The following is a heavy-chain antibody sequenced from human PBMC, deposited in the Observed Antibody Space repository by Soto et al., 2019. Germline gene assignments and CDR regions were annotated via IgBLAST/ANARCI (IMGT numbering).Heavy chain of an antibody. V-gene: IGHV1-69*13. Sequence: GASVKVSCKASGGTFSSYAISWVRQAPGQGLEWMGGIIPIFGTANYAQKFQGRVTITADESTSTAYMELSSLRSEDAAVYYCARVPGLDFWSGWGMDVWGQGTTVTVSS. CDR3: ARVPGLDFWSGWGMDV. CDR2: IIPIFGTA. CDR1: GGTFSSYA. J-gene: IGHJ6*02. D-gene: IGHD3-3*01.